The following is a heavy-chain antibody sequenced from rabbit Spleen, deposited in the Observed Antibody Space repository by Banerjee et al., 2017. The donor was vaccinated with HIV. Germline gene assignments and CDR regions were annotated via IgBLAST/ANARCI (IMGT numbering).Heavy chain of an antibody. Sequence: QEQLVESGGGLVQPEGSLTLTCTASGFSFSSSYDMCWVRQAQGKGPEWIACIYGGRASYTYYATWAKGRFTISRTSTTVTLQMTSLTAADTATYFCARTAGGEHVGDGYFKLWGPGPLVTVS. J-gene: IGHJ4*01. CDR3: ARTAGGEHVGDGYFKL. CDR2: IYGGRASYT. V-gene: IGHV1S45*01. CDR1: GFSFSSSYD. D-gene: IGHD2-1*01.